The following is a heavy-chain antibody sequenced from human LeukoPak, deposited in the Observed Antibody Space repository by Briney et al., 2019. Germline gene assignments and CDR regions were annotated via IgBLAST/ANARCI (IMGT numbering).Heavy chain of an antibody. D-gene: IGHD5-12*01. Sequence: KPSETLSLTCAVYGGSFSGYYWSWIRQPPGKGLEWIGEINHSGSTNYNPSLKSRVTISVDTSKNQFSLKLSSVTAADTAVYYCASQAEVDSEGDYWGQGTLVTVSS. J-gene: IGHJ4*02. V-gene: IGHV4-34*01. CDR1: GGSFSGYY. CDR2: INHSGST. CDR3: ASQAEVDSEGDY.